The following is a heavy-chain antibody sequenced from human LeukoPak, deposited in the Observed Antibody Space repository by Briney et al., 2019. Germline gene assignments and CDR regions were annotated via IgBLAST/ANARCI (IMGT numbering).Heavy chain of an antibody. CDR2: TYYRSKWYN. V-gene: IGHV6-1*01. Sequence: SQTLSLTCAISGDSVSSISAAWNWIRQSPSRGLEWLGRTYYRSKWYNDYAVSVKSRITINPDTSKNQFSLQLNSVTPEDTAVYYCARESLDYYDSSGQIDYWGQGTLVTVSS. CDR1: GDSVSSISAA. J-gene: IGHJ4*02. D-gene: IGHD3-22*01. CDR3: ARESLDYYDSSGQIDY.